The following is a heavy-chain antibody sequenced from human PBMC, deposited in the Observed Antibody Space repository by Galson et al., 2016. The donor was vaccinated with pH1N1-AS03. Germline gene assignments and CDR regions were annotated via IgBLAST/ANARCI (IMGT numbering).Heavy chain of an antibody. CDR1: GFTFSSYA. V-gene: IGHV3-21*01. CDR2: ISSRSSDI. J-gene: IGHJ4*02. Sequence: SLRLSCAASGFTFSSYAMHWVRQAPGKGLEWVSSISSRSSDIYYADSVKGRFTISRDNARRSLYLQMNSLRAEDTAVYYCATNIEQRYTSKWYKFDHWGPGTLVTVSS. D-gene: IGHD6-13*01. CDR3: ATNIEQRYTSKWYKFDH.